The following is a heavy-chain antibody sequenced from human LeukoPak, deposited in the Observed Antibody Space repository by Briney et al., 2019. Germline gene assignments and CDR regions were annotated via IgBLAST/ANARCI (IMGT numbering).Heavy chain of an antibody. CDR1: GGSISSGDYY. Sequence: SQTLSLTCTVSGGSISSGDYYWSWIRQPPGQGLEWVGYIYYSGSTYYNPSLKSRVTISVDTSKNQFSLKLSSVTAADTAVYYCAAARRCSGGSCYPFDYWGQGTLVTVSS. D-gene: IGHD2-15*01. V-gene: IGHV4-30-4*01. CDR2: IYYSGST. CDR3: AAARRCSGGSCYPFDY. J-gene: IGHJ4*02.